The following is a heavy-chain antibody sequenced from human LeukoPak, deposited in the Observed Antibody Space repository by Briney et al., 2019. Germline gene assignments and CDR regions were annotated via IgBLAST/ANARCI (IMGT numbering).Heavy chain of an antibody. V-gene: IGHV3-30*04. J-gene: IGHJ4*02. CDR3: ARAGYSSGWYACY. D-gene: IGHD6-19*01. CDR1: GFTFSSYA. CDR2: ISYDGSNK. Sequence: GGSLRLSCAASGFTFSSYAMHWVRQAPGKGLEWVAVISYDGSNKYYADSVKGRFTISRDNSKNTLYLQMNSLRAEDTAVYYCARAGYSSGWYACYWGQGTLVTVS.